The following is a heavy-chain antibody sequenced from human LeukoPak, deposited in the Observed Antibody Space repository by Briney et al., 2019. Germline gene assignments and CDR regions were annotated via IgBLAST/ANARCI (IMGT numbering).Heavy chain of an antibody. D-gene: IGHD6-13*01. J-gene: IGHJ5*02. CDR1: GYTFTSYD. CDR2: MNPNSGNT. Sequence: PSLKVSCKASGYTFTSYDINWVRQATGQGLEWMGWMNPNSGNTGYAQKFQGRVTMTRNTSISTAYMELSSLRSEDTAVYYCARIGSSWYGVAHNWFDPWGQGTLVTVSS. V-gene: IGHV1-8*01. CDR3: ARIGSSWYGVAHNWFDP.